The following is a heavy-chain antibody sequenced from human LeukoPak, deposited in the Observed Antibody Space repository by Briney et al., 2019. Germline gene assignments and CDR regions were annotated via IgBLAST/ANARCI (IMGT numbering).Heavy chain of an antibody. CDR2: ISSSGSTI. J-gene: IGHJ4*02. Sequence: GGSLRLSCAASGFTFSDYYMSWIRQAPGKGLEWVSYISSSGSTIYYADSVKGRFTISRDNAKNSLYLQMNSLRAEDTAVYYCARDRIFYYDSSGYSDYWGQGTLVTVSS. V-gene: IGHV3-11*04. D-gene: IGHD3-22*01. CDR1: GFTFSDYY. CDR3: ARDRIFYYDSSGYSDY.